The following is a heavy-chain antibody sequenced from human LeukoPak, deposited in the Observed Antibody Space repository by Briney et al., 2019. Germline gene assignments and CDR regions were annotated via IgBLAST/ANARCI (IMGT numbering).Heavy chain of an antibody. V-gene: IGHV3-21*01. CDR1: GFTFSSYS. Sequence: PGGSLRLSCAASGFTFSSYSTNWVRQAPGKGLEWVSSISSSSSYIYYADSVKGRFTISRDNAKNSLYLQMNSLRAEDTAVYYCARGGVDYGGKGNYYYYMDVWGKGTTVTVSS. CDR2: ISSSSSYI. CDR3: ARGGVDYGGKGNYYYYMDV. J-gene: IGHJ6*03. D-gene: IGHD4-23*01.